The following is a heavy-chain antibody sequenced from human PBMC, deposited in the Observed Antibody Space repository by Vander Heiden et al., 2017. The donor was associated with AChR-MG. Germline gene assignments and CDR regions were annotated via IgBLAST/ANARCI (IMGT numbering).Heavy chain of an antibody. CDR2: ISSSSSTI. CDR1: GFTFSSYS. D-gene: IGHD6-19*01. Sequence: EVQLVESGGGLVQPGGSLRLSCAASGFTFSSYSMNWVRQAQGKGLEWVSYISSSSSTIYYADSVKGRFTISRDNAKNSLYLQMNSLRDEDTAVYYCARGGHELLYSSGWYDWFDPWGQGTLVTVSS. J-gene: IGHJ5*02. CDR3: ARGGHELLYSSGWYDWFDP. V-gene: IGHV3-48*02.